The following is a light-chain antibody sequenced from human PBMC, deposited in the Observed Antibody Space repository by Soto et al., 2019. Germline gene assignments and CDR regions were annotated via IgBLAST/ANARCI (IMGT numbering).Light chain of an antibody. CDR2: GAS. V-gene: IGKV3-15*01. CDR1: QSVSRS. CDR3: QQYNNWPPFT. Sequence: EKVRTQSPATLSVSPGERVTLSCRASQSVSRSLAWYQQKPGQAPRLLIYGASTRATGIPARFSGSGSGTEFTLTISSLQSEDFAVYYCQQYNNWPPFTFGPGTKVDIK. J-gene: IGKJ3*01.